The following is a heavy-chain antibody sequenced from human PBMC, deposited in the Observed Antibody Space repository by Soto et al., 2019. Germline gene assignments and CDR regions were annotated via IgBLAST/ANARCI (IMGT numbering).Heavy chain of an antibody. CDR3: VRVNSPSLPPWFDP. CDR1: GYAFAGYW. J-gene: IGHJ5*02. D-gene: IGHD4-4*01. CDR2: IYCGDSQT. Sequence: GESLKISCKGSGYAFAGYWIGWVLQMPGIGLEWMGIIYCGDSQTKYNPSFQDQVIMSVDKSIHTAYLQWTSLKASDTAIYYCVRVNSPSLPPWFDPWGQGTQVTVSS. V-gene: IGHV5-51*01.